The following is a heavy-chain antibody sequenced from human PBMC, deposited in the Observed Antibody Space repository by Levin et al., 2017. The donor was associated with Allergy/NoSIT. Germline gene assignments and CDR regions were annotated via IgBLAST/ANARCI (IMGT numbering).Heavy chain of an antibody. V-gene: IGHV3-30-3*01. Sequence: GGSLRLSCAASGFTFSSYAMHWVRQAPGKGLEWVAVISYDGSNKYYADSVKGRFTISRDNSKNTLYLQMNSLRAEDTAVYYCASLAAAGSEDYWGQGTLVTVSS. CDR2: ISYDGSNK. CDR3: ASLAAAGSEDY. J-gene: IGHJ4*02. CDR1: GFTFSSYA. D-gene: IGHD6-13*01.